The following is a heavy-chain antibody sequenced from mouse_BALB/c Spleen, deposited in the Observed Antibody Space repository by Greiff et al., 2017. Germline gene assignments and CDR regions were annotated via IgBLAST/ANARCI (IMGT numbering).Heavy chain of an antibody. J-gene: IGHJ3*01. V-gene: IGHV5-6-5*01. D-gene: IGHD2-4*01. Sequence: DVQLVESGGGLVKPGGSLKLSCAASGFTFSSYAMSWVRQTPEKRLEWVASISSGGSTYYPDSVKGRFTISRDNARNILYLQMSSLRSEDTAMYYCARLITTGWFAYWGQGTLVTVSA. CDR2: ISSGGST. CDR3: ARLITTGWFAY. CDR1: GFTFSSYA.